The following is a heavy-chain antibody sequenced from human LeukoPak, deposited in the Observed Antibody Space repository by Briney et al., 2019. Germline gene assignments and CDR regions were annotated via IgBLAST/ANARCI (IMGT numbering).Heavy chain of an antibody. CDR3: ARDGLHTAHFDY. D-gene: IGHD5-18*01. V-gene: IGHV3-48*02. Sequence: GGSLRLSCAASGFTFSTYTMNWVRQAPGKGLEWVSTVSDSSDVHYSDSVKSRFTISRDNARNSLYLQMNSLRDEDTAVYYWARDGLHTAHFDYWGQGTLVTVSS. J-gene: IGHJ4*02. CDR2: VSDSSDV. CDR1: GFTFSTYT.